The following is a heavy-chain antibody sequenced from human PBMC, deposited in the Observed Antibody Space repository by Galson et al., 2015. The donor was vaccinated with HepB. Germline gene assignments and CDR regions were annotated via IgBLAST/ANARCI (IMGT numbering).Heavy chain of an antibody. V-gene: IGHV4-31*03. Sequence: TLSLTCTVSGGSISSGGYYWSWIRQHPGKGLEWIGYIYYSGSTYYNPSLKSRVTISVDTSKNQFSLKLSSVTAADTAVYYCARDSNDGGDYWGQGTLVTVSS. D-gene: IGHD1-1*01. J-gene: IGHJ4*02. CDR1: GGSISSGGYY. CDR2: IYYSGST. CDR3: ARDSNDGGDY.